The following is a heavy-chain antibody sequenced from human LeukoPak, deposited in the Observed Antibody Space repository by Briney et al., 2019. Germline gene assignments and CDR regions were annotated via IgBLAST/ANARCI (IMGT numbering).Heavy chain of an antibody. Sequence: GGSLRLSCAASGFTFSTYWMTWVRQPPGKGLEWVASLNQDGSEKYYVDSVKGRFTISRDNAQKSLYLEMKSLSAKDTAVYYCARAVTSTEGYWGQGTLVTVSS. CDR1: GFTFSTYW. V-gene: IGHV3-7*03. CDR3: ARAVTSTEGY. J-gene: IGHJ4*02. CDR2: LNQDGSEK.